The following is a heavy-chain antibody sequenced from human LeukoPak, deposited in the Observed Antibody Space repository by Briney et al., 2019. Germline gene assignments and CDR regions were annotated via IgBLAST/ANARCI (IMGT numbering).Heavy chain of an antibody. D-gene: IGHD3-22*01. V-gene: IGHV3-53*01. J-gene: IGHJ4*02. CDR1: GFTVNSHY. CDR3: ARAKTYFDNSSYYFDY. Sequence: GGSLRLSCAASGFTVNSHYMIWIRQAPGKGLEWVSAVYSGGSTYYADSVKGRFTISRDNSKNTLYLQMNSLRAEDTAVYYCARAKTYFDNSSYYFDYWGRGTLVTVSS. CDR2: VYSGGST.